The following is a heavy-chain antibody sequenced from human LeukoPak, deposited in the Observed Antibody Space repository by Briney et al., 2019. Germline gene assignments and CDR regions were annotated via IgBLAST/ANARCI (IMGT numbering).Heavy chain of an antibody. V-gene: IGHV3-23*01. D-gene: IGHD4-17*01. CDR1: GFPFSNYA. CDR3: AKGFQTYGELSFDG. CDR2: VSGSASNT. J-gene: IGHJ4*02. Sequence: GGSLRLSCAASGFPFSNYAMSWVRQAPGKGLEWVSTVSGSASNTYYADSVKGRCTISRDNSKNTLYLQMNSLRADDTAVYYCAKGFQTYGELSFDGWGQGTLVAVSS.